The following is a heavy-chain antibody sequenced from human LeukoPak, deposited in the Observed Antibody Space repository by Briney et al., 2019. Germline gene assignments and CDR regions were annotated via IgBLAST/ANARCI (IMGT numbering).Heavy chain of an antibody. J-gene: IGHJ6*03. Sequence: ASVKVSCKASGYTFTSYDINWVRQATGHGLEWMGWMNPNSGNTGYAQKFQGRVTMTRNTSTSTAYMELSSLRSEDTAVYYCARVRPKGRGSNSYYYYYYMDVWGKGTTVTVSS. D-gene: IGHD1-1*01. CDR2: MNPNSGNT. CDR3: ARVRPKGRGSNSYYYYYYMDV. V-gene: IGHV1-8*01. CDR1: GYTFTSYD.